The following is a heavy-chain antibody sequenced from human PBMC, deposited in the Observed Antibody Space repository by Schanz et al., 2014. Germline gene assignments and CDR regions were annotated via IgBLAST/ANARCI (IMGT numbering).Heavy chain of an antibody. J-gene: IGHJ3*01. D-gene: IGHD5-12*01. Sequence: EVQLVESGGGLVQPGGSLRLSCAASGFTFSIYAMSWVRQAPGKGLEWISSMYINSGSTQYADSVKGRFIISRDSSKNTLFLQMNSLRAEDTAVYFCARDGGRDGYNLAFDVWGQGTLVTVSS. CDR1: GFTFSIYA. V-gene: IGHV3-23*04. CDR2: MYINSGST. CDR3: ARDGGRDGYNLAFDV.